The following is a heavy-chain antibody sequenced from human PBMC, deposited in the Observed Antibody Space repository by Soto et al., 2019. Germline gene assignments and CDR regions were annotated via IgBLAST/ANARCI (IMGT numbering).Heavy chain of an antibody. Sequence: SETLSLTCAVSGGCISSGGYSWSWIRHPPGKGLEWIGYIYHSGSTYYNPSLKSRVTISVDRSKNQFSLKLRSVTAADTAVSYCARVPDRWGQGTLVTVSP. CDR1: GGCISSGGYS. V-gene: IGHV4-30-2*01. D-gene: IGHD2-2*01. CDR3: ARVPDR. J-gene: IGHJ5*02. CDR2: IYHSGST.